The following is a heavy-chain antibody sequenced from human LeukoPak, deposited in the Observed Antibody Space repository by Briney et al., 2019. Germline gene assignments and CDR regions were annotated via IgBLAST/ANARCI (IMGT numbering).Heavy chain of an antibody. D-gene: IGHD1-26*01. V-gene: IGHV4-4*07. CDR1: GGSISSNY. CDR2: IYTSGST. J-gene: IGHJ5*02. CDR3: ARGGGSYLNNWFDP. Sequence: SETLSLTCTVSGGSISSNYWSWIRQPAGKGLEWIGRIYTSGSTSYNPSLKSRVIMSEDTSKNQFSLKLSSVTAADTAVYYCARGGGSYLNNWFDPWGQGTLVTVSS.